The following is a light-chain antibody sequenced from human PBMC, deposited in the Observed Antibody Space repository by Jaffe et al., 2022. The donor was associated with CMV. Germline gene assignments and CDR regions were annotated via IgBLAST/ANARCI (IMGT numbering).Light chain of an antibody. Sequence: SYVLTQPPSVSVAPGETAKITCGANDIGSKSVHWYQQKPGQAPVLVIYYDSDRPSGIPERFSGSNSGNTATLTISRVEAGDEADYYCQVWYSSSDPEVFGGGTKLTVL. CDR3: QVWYSSSDPEV. J-gene: IGLJ3*02. CDR2: YDS. V-gene: IGLV3-21*04. CDR1: DIGSKS.